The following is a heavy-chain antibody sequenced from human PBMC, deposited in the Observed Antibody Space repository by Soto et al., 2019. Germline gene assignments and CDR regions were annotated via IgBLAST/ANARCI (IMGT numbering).Heavy chain of an antibody. CDR3: ARDPDTAMGSFDY. CDR2: IWYDGSNK. J-gene: IGHJ4*02. Sequence: QVQLVESGGGVVQPGRSLRLSCAASGFTFSSYGMHWVRQAPGKGLERVAVIWYDGSNKYYADSVKGRFTISRDNSKNTLYLQMNSLRAEDTAVYYCARDPDTAMGSFDYWGQGTLVTVSS. D-gene: IGHD5-18*01. CDR1: GFTFSSYG. V-gene: IGHV3-33*01.